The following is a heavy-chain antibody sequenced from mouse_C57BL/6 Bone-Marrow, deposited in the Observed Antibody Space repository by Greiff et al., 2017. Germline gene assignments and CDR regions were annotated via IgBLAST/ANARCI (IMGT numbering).Heavy chain of an antibody. CDR3: ARPFTTVVATGFAY. CDR2: IDPNSGGT. V-gene: IGHV1-72*01. CDR1: GYTFTSYW. Sequence: QVHVKQPGAELVKPGASVKLSCKASGYTFTSYWMHWVKQRPGRGLEWIGRIDPNSGGTKYNEKFKSKATLTVDKPSSTAYMQLSSLTSEDSAVYDCARPFTTVVATGFAYWGQGTLVTVSA. J-gene: IGHJ3*01. D-gene: IGHD1-1*01.